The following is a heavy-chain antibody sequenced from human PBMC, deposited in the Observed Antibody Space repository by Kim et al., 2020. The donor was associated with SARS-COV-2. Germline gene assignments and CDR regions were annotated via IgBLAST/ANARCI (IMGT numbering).Heavy chain of an antibody. CDR1: GYTFTSYD. CDR3: ARGRSTTGTTTGYYYYYYMDV. J-gene: IGHJ6*03. CDR2: MNPNSGNT. V-gene: IGHV1-8*01. Sequence: ASVKVSCKASGYTFTSYDINWVRQATGQGLEWMGWMNPNSGNTGYAQKFQGRVTMTRNTSISTAYMELSSLRSEDTAVYYCARGRSTTGTTTGYYYYYYMDVWGKGTTVTVSS. D-gene: IGHD1-1*01.